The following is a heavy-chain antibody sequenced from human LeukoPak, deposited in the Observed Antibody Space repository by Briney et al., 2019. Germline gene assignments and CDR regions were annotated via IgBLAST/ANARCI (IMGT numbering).Heavy chain of an antibody. Sequence: GGSLRLSCAASGLAFSDYWMSWVRQAPGKGLEWVANIKPDGGHQNYVDSVKGRFTISRDNPKNTLYLQMNSLGAEDTAVYFCAKRGVVIRVILVGFHKEAYYFDSWGQGALVTVSS. J-gene: IGHJ4*02. CDR2: IKPDGGHQ. CDR3: AKRGVVIRVILVGFHKEAYYFDS. CDR1: GLAFSDYW. D-gene: IGHD3-22*01. V-gene: IGHV3-7*03.